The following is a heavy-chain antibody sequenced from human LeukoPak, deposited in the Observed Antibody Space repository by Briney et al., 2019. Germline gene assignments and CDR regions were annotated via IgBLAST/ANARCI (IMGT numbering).Heavy chain of an antibody. D-gene: IGHD6-13*01. CDR3: ARDPRYSSSWYEWGDFDY. V-gene: IGHV1-46*01. CDR2: INPSGGT. Sequence: ASVNVSCKASGYTFSIYNMHWVRQAPGQGLEWMGIINPSGGTSYAQKLQGRFTISRDNAKNSLYLQMNSLRAEDTAVYYCARDPRYSSSWYEWGDFDYWGQGTLVTVSS. CDR1: GYTFSIYN. J-gene: IGHJ4*02.